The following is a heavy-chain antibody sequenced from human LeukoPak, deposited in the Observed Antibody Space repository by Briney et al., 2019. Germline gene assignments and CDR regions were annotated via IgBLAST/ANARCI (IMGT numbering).Heavy chain of an antibody. D-gene: IGHD5-12*01. Sequence: PGGSLRLSCAASGFTFSSYAMSWVRQAPGKGLEWVSAISGSGGSTYYAYSVKGRFTISRDNSKNTLYLQMNSLRAEDTAVYYCAKFLSGYGPREGSDYWGQGTLVTVSS. J-gene: IGHJ4*02. V-gene: IGHV3-23*01. CDR2: ISGSGGST. CDR3: AKFLSGYGPREGSDY. CDR1: GFTFSSYA.